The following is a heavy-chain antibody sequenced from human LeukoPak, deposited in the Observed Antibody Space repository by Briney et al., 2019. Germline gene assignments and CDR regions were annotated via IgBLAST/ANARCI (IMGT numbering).Heavy chain of an antibody. D-gene: IGHD3-3*01. CDR2: TYNSGST. V-gene: IGHV4-59*01. CDR1: GGSISSYH. Sequence: PSETLSLTCTVSGGSISSYHWSWIRQPPGKGLEWTGDTYNSGSTNYNPSLKSRVTISVDTSKNQFSLKLTSVTAADTAVYYCAGGIFGVVINAFHIWGQGTMVTVSS. CDR3: AGGIFGVVINAFHI. J-gene: IGHJ3*02.